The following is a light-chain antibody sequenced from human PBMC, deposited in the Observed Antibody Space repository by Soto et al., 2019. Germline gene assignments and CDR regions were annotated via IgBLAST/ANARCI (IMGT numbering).Light chain of an antibody. Sequence: QSVLTQPASVSGSPGQSITTSCTGTSSDVGSYSLLSWYQHHPGKAPKLIIYEDIKGPSGVSNRFSGSKSGNTASLRISGLQAEDEADYDCYTYAGGSTYVFGTGTKVTVL. J-gene: IGLJ1*01. CDR2: EDI. V-gene: IGLV2-23*01. CDR1: SSDVGSYSL. CDR3: YTYAGGSTYV.